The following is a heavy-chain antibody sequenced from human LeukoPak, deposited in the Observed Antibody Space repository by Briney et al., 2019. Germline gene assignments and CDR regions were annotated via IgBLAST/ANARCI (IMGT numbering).Heavy chain of an antibody. V-gene: IGHV1-2*02. CDR2: INPQSGDK. CDR3: ARHHKPIAAAGTPFDY. CDR1: EYFFTGYY. D-gene: IGHD6-13*01. J-gene: IGHJ4*02. Sequence: ASVKVSCKASEYFFTGYYMHWVRQAPGQGLEWMGWINPQSGDKKYAQKFQGRVTMTRDTSIKTTYMELSRLRSDDTAVYYCARHHKPIAAAGTPFDYWGQGTLVTVSS.